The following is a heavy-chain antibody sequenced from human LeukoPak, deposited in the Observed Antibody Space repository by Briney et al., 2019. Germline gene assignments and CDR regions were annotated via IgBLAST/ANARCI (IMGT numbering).Heavy chain of an antibody. CDR2: ISSSSGTTT. CDR3: ARVRGSYSVDY. D-gene: IGHD1-26*01. J-gene: IGHJ4*02. V-gene: IGHV3-11*04. CDR1: GFTFSDYY. Sequence: GGSLRLSCAASGFTFSDYYMSWIRQAPGKGLEWVSYISSSSGTTTHYADSVKGRFTISRDNAKNSLHLQMNSLRAEDTAVYYCARVRGSYSVDYWGQETLVTVSS.